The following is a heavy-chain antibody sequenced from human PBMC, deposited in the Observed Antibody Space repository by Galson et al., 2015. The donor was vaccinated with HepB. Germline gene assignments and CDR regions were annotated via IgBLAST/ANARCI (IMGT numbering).Heavy chain of an antibody. CDR2: ISSSSTYI. CDR1: GFNLNSYG. CDR3: ARSRITMIYVPGPLDS. D-gene: IGHD3-22*01. Sequence: SLRLSCAASGFNLNSYGMNWVRQAPGKRLEWVSSISSSSTYIYYADPVKGRFTISRDTAKNSLFLQMNSLRAEDTAVYYCARSRITMIYVPGPLDSWGQGTLVTVSS. V-gene: IGHV3-21*01. J-gene: IGHJ4*02.